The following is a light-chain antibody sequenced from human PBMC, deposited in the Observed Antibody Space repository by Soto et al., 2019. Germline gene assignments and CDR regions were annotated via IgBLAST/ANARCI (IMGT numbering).Light chain of an antibody. V-gene: IGLV1-40*01. J-gene: IGLJ2*01. Sequence: QAVVTQPPSVSGAPGQRVTISCTGSSSNLGADYDVHWYRQLPGTAPKLLIYGNSNRPSGVPDRFSGSKSGTSASLAITGLQAEDEADYYCQSYDSSLSAYVVFGGGTKLTVL. CDR2: GNS. CDR3: QSYDSSLSAYVV. CDR1: SSNLGADYD.